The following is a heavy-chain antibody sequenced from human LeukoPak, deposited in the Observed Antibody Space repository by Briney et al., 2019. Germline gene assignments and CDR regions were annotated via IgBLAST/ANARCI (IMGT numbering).Heavy chain of an antibody. V-gene: IGHV1-46*01. D-gene: IGHD2-2*01. J-gene: IGHJ5*02. CDR3: ARWAESGTRGNTGWFDP. CDR2: IDPSGGST. Sequence: ASVKVSCKASGYTFTSYYIHWVRQAPGQGLEWMGIIDPSGGSTNDAQKFQGRVTMTRDTSTSTVYMELSSLSSEDAAVYYCARWAESGTRGNTGWFDPWGQGTLVTVSS. CDR1: GYTFTSYY.